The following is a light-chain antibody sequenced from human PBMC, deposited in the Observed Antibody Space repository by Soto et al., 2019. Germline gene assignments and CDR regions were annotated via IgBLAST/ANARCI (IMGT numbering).Light chain of an antibody. V-gene: IGKV3-20*01. CDR1: QSVSSSY. Sequence: EIVLTQSPGTLSLSPGERATLSCRASQSVSSSYLAWYQQKPGQAPRLLIYGASSRATGIPDRFSGSGSATDVTLTLIRLEPEDCAVYYSQQYGSSPTFGGGTKVEIK. CDR3: QQYGSSPT. CDR2: GAS. J-gene: IGKJ4*01.